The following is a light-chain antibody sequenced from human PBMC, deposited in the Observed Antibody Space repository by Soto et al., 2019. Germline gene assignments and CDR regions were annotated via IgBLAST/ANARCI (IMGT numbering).Light chain of an antibody. J-gene: IGKJ1*01. Sequence: EIVMTQSPATLSVYPGERATLSCRASQTITSSLAWYQQKPGQAPRLLIYGASTSATGIPPRFSGSGSGTEVALTISSLQPEDFAVYYCQQYDNWPQTFGQGTKLDIK. V-gene: IGKV3-15*01. CDR2: GAS. CDR1: QTITSS. CDR3: QQYDNWPQT.